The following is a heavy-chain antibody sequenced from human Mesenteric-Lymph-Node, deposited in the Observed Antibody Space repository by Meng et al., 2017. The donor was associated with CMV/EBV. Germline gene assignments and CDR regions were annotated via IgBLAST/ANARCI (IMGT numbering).Heavy chain of an antibody. Sequence: GEPLKISCAASGFTFISHSMNWVRQAPGKGLEWVSSISSSSSYIYYADSVKGRFTISRDNAKNSLYLQMNSLRAEDTAVYYCARDQGYYDSSSYLNWFDPWGQGTLVTVSS. D-gene: IGHD3-22*01. V-gene: IGHV3-21*01. CDR1: GFTFISHS. CDR2: ISSSSSYI. J-gene: IGHJ5*02. CDR3: ARDQGYYDSSSYLNWFDP.